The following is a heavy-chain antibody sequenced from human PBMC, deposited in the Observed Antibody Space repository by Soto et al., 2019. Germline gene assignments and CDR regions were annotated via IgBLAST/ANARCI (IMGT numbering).Heavy chain of an antibody. Sequence: EVQLVESGGGLVQPGGSLRLSCAASGFTFSTYSMNWVRQAPGKGLEWVSYISSGGSTIYYADSVKGRFTISRDNAKTSLYLQMTSLRDEDTAVYYCARGLKTATVGPKTFDYWGQGTLVTVSS. CDR1: GFTFSTYS. D-gene: IGHD1-26*01. CDR3: ARGLKTATVGPKTFDY. J-gene: IGHJ4*02. CDR2: ISSGGSTI. V-gene: IGHV3-48*02.